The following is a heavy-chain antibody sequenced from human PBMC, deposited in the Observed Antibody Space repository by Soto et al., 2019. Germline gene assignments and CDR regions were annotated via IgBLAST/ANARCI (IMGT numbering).Heavy chain of an antibody. D-gene: IGHD2-15*01. V-gene: IGHV3-23*01. CDR2: ISGSGGST. J-gene: IGHJ4*02. CDR1: GFTFSSYA. CDR3: VRTSLVVAAATREDY. Sequence: GGSLRLSCAASGFTFSSYAMSWVGQAPGKGLEWVSAISGSGGSTYYADSVKGRFTISRDNSKNTLYLQMNSLRAEDTAVYYCVRTSLVVAAATREDYWGQGTLVTVSS.